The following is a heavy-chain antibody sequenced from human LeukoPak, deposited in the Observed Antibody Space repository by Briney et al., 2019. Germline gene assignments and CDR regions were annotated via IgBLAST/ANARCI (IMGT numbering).Heavy chain of an antibody. CDR2: ISSSSSYI. CDR3: ARDHWNDGGDY. J-gene: IGHJ4*02. Sequence: GGSLRLSCAASGFTFSSYEMNWVRQAPGKGLEWVSSISSSSSYIYYADSVKGRFTISRDNAKNSLYLQMNSLRAEDTAVYYCARDHWNDGGDYWGQGTLVTVSS. V-gene: IGHV3-21*01. D-gene: IGHD1-1*01. CDR1: GFTFSSYE.